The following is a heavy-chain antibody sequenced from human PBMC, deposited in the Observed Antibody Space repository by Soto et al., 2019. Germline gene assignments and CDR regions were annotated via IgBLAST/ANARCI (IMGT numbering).Heavy chain of an antibody. Sequence: GESLKISCKGSGYSFTSYWIGWVRQMPGKGLEWMGIIYPGDSDTRYSPSFQGQVTISADKSISTAYLQWSSLKASDTAMYYCARQGAARGVILDNWFDPWAKGTLVAASS. J-gene: IGHJ5*02. D-gene: IGHD3-10*01. CDR1: GYSFTSYW. CDR2: IYPGDSDT. CDR3: ARQGAARGVILDNWFDP. V-gene: IGHV5-51*01.